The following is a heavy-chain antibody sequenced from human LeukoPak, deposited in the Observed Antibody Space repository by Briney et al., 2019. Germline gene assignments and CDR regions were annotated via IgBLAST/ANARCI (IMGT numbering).Heavy chain of an antibody. CDR1: GGSFSGYY. CDR3: ARHSYGFD. V-gene: IGHV4-34*01. CDR2: INHSGST. D-gene: IGHD5-18*01. J-gene: IGHJ4*02. Sequence: SETLSLTCAVSGGSFSGYYWSWIRQPPGKGLEWIGEINHSGSTNYNPSLKSRVTISVDTSKNQFSLKLSSVTAADTAVYYCARHSYGFDWGQGTLVTVSS.